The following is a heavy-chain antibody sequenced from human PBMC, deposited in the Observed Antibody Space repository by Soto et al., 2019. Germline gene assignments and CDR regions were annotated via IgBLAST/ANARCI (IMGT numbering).Heavy chain of an antibody. V-gene: IGHV3-33*01. CDR3: ARGRGEITMTDYYYYGMDV. J-gene: IGHJ6*02. D-gene: IGHD3-22*01. CDR1: GFTFSSYG. Sequence: PGGSLRLSCAASGFTFSSYGMHWVRQAPGKGLEWVAVIWYDGSNKYYADSVKGRFTISRDNSKNTLYPQMNSLRAEDTAVYYCARGRGEITMTDYYYYGMDVWGQGTTVTVSS. CDR2: IWYDGSNK.